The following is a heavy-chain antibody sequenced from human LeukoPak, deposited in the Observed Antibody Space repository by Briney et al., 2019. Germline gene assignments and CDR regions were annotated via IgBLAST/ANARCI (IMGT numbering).Heavy chain of an antibody. D-gene: IGHD6-13*01. V-gene: IGHV4-38-2*02. Sequence: SETLSLTCTVSGYSISSGYYWGWIRQPPGKGLEWIGSIYHSGSTYYNPSLKSRVTISVDTSKNQFSLKLSSVTAADTAVYYCARVAIDQAAAGIATWGQGTLVTVSS. J-gene: IGHJ5*02. CDR1: GYSISSGYY. CDR2: IYHSGST. CDR3: ARVAIDQAAAGIAT.